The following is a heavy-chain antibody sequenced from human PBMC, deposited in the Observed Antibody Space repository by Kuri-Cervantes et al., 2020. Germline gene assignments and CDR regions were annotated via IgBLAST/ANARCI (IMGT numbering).Heavy chain of an antibody. CDR3: TTYHYYDSSGQRGDY. J-gene: IGHJ4*02. V-gene: IGHV3-15*01. CDR1: GFTFSNAW. Sequence: LSLTCAASGFTFSNAWMSWVRQAPGKGLEWVGRIKSKTDGGTTDYAAPVKGRFTISRDDSKNTLYLQMNSLKTEDTAVYYCTTYHYYDSSGQRGDYWGQGTLVTVSS. D-gene: IGHD3-22*01. CDR2: IKSKTDGGTT.